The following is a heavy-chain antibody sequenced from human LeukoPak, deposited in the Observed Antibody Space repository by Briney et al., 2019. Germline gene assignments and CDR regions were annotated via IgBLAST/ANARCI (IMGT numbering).Heavy chain of an antibody. Sequence: GGSLRLSCAASGFAFSSYAMTWVRQAPGKGLEWVSVSSGSGDITFYADSVKGRFTISRDNSKNTLDLQMNSLRAEDTAVYYCAKGERYSGGRFDYWGQGTLVTVSS. CDR2: SSGSGDIT. D-gene: IGHD1-26*01. J-gene: IGHJ4*02. CDR3: AKGERYSGGRFDY. V-gene: IGHV3-23*01. CDR1: GFAFSSYA.